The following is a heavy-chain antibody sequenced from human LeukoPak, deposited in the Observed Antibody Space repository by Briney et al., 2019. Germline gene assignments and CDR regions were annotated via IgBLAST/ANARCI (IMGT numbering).Heavy chain of an antibody. Sequence: SETLSLTCTVSGGSISHSYWSWIRQPPGKGLEWIGYIYYSGNTNYNPSLRSRVTISVDTSKNQFSLNLSSVTAADTAVYYCARDRRDFDCWGQGILVTVSS. CDR1: GGSISHSY. CDR2: IYYSGNT. J-gene: IGHJ4*02. V-gene: IGHV4-59*01. CDR3: ARDRRDFDC.